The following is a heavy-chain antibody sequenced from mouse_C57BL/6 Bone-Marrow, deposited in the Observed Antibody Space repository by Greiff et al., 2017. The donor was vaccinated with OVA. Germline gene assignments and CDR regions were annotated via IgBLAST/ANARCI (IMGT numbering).Heavy chain of an antibody. D-gene: IGHD2-4*01. CDR1: GYTFTSYG. Sequence: QVQLQQSGAELARPGASVKLSCKASGYTFTSYGISWVKQRTGQGFEWIEEIYLGSGNPYYNKKLKGKATLTADKSSSTAYMELRSLTSEDSAVYFCARAEVYDYDVAYFDYWGQGTTLTVSS. CDR2: IYLGSGNP. V-gene: IGHV1-81*01. CDR3: ARAEVYDYDVAYFDY. J-gene: IGHJ2*01.